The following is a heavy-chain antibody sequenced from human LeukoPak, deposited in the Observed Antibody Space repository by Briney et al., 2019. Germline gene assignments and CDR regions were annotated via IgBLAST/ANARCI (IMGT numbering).Heavy chain of an antibody. Sequence: ASVKFSCKASGYTFTSYYMHWVRQAPGQGLEWMGIINPSGGSTSYAQKFQGRVTMTRDMSTSTVYMELSSLRSEDTAVYYCARAGPKYSGSYHDAFDIWGQGTMVTVSS. J-gene: IGHJ3*02. D-gene: IGHD1-26*01. CDR3: ARAGPKYSGSYHDAFDI. V-gene: IGHV1-46*01. CDR2: INPSGGST. CDR1: GYTFTSYY.